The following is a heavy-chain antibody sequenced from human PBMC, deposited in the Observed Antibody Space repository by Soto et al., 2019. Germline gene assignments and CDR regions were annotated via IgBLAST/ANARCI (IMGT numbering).Heavy chain of an antibody. CDR1: GGSISSSSYY. J-gene: IGHJ5*02. D-gene: IGHD3-9*01. V-gene: IGHV4-39*01. CDR2: IYYSGST. CDR3: PRQNYDICTGPSSFDL. Sequence: SETLSLTCTVSGGSISSSSYYWGWIRQPPGKGLEWIGSIYYSGSTYYNPSLKSRVTISVDTSKNQFSLKLSSVTAADTAVYYCPRQNYDICTGPSSFDLWGQGTLVTVSS.